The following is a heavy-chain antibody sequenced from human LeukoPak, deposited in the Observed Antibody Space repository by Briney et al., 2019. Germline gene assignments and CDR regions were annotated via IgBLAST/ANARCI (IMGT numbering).Heavy chain of an antibody. Sequence: SSETLSLTCAVYGGSFSGYYWSWISQPPGKGLEWIGEINHSGSTNYNPSLKSRVTISVDTSKNQFSLKLSSVTAADTAVYYCAREGLYCSSTSCPGADRYYYGMDVWGQGTTVTVSS. D-gene: IGHD2-2*01. J-gene: IGHJ6*02. V-gene: IGHV4-34*01. CDR1: GGSFSGYY. CDR3: AREGLYCSSTSCPGADRYYYGMDV. CDR2: INHSGST.